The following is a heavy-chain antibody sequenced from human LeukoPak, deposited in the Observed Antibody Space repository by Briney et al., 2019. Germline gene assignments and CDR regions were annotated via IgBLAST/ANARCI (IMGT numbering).Heavy chain of an antibody. V-gene: IGHV1-2*02. CDR1: GYTFTGYY. D-gene: IGHD3-10*01. CDR3: ARAIDYGSGSYLLDY. Sequence: GASVKVSCKASGYTFTGYYMHWVRQAPGQGLEWRGGINPNSGGTNYPQKFQGRVTMTRDTSISTAYMELSRLRSDDTAVYYCARAIDYGSGSYLLDYWGQGTLVTVSS. J-gene: IGHJ4*02. CDR2: INPNSGGT.